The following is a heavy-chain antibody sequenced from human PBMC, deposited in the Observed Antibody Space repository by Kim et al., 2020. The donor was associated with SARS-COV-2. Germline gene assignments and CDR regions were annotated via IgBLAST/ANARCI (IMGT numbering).Heavy chain of an antibody. Sequence: GGSLRLSCAASGLKFTKFAMTWVRQAPGKGLEWVAAISLSGDNTYYADSVKRRFTISRDNSENPIYVQMTSLRVEATATYYCASDGYAAGSFSYYFYG. D-gene: IGHD3-10*01. J-gene: IGHJ6*01. CDR2: ISLSGDNT. CDR3: ASDGYAAGSFSYYFYG. CDR1: GLKFTKFA. V-gene: IGHV3-23*01.